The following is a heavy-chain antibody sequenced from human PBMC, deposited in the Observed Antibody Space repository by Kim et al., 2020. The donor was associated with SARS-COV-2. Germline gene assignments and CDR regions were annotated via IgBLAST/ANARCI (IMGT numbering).Heavy chain of an antibody. J-gene: IGHJ5*02. CDR2: IYYSGST. V-gene: IGHV4-59*01. CDR3: ARVSPDLWFYP. CDR1: GGSISSYY. Sequence: SETLSLTCTVSGGSISSYYWSWIRQPPGKGLEWIGYIYYSGSTNYNPSLKSRVTISVDTSKNQFSLKLSSVTAADTAVYYCARVSPDLWFYPWGQGTLVT.